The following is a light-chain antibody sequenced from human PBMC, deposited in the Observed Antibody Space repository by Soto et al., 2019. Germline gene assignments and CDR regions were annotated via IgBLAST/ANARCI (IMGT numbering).Light chain of an antibody. Sequence: QSVLTQSPSVSAAPGQKVTISCYGSSSNIENNYVSWYQQLPGTAPKLLIYDNNKRPSGIPDRFSGSKSGTSATLDITGLQTGDEADYYCGTWDSSLSVVIFGGGTKLTVL. J-gene: IGLJ2*01. CDR2: DNN. CDR1: SSNIENNY. CDR3: GTWDSSLSVVI. V-gene: IGLV1-51*01.